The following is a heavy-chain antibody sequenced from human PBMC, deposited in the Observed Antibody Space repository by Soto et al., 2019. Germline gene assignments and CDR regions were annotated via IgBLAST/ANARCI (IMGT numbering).Heavy chain of an antibody. CDR3: AKVSRIAVAGTQDN. V-gene: IGHV3-23*01. CDR1: GFTFSSYA. J-gene: IGHJ4*02. Sequence: PGGSLRLSCAASGFTFSSYAMSWVRQAPGKGLEWVSAISGSGGSTYYADSVKGRFTISRDNSRNTLYLQMNSLRAEDTAVYYCAKVSRIAVAGTQDNWGQGTLVTVSS. CDR2: ISGSGGST. D-gene: IGHD6-19*01.